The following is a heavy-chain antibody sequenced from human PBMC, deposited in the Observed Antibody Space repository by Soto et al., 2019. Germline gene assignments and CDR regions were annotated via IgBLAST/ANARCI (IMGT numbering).Heavy chain of an antibody. CDR3: AREEDGSWLVNFDY. J-gene: IGHJ4*02. CDR1: GFTFSSYA. Sequence: QVQLVESGGGVVQPGRSLRLSCAASGFTFSSYAMHWVRQAPGKGLEWVAVISYDGSNKYYADSVKGRFTISRDNSKNPLYLQINSLRAEDTAVYYCAREEDGSWLVNFDYWGQGTLVTVSS. D-gene: IGHD6-13*01. V-gene: IGHV3-30-3*01. CDR2: ISYDGSNK.